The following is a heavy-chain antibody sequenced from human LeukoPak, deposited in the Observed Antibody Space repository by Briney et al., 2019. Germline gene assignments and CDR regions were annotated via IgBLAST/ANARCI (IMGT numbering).Heavy chain of an antibody. CDR1: GGSISSYY. J-gene: IGHJ4*02. D-gene: IGHD5-18*01. Sequence: PSETLSLTCTVSGGSISSYYWSWIRQPAGKGLEWIGRIYTSGSTNYNPSLKSRVTMSVDTSKNQFSLKLSSVTAADTAVYYCARDRFGGYSCGFYVYYFDYWGQGTLVTVSS. CDR2: IYTSGST. CDR3: ARDRFGGYSCGFYVYYFDY. V-gene: IGHV4-4*07.